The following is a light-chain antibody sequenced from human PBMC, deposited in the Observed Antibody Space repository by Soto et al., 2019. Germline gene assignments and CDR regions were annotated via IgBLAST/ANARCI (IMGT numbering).Light chain of an antibody. J-gene: IGLJ1*01. Sequence: LQTQPPSGSWSPGQRGTISCTGSSSNIGANYDVHWYQQRPGSAPKLLIFANTNRPSGVPDRFSGSKSGTAASLAITGLQAEDEGDYYCQSYDNTLSASYVYGTGTKVTVL. CDR1: SSNIGANYD. V-gene: IGLV1-40*01. CDR3: QSYDNTLSASYV. CDR2: ANT.